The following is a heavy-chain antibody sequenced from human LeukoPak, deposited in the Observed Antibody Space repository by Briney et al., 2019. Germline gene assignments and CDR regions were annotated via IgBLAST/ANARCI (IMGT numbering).Heavy chain of an antibody. Sequence: GGSLRLSCSVSGFTFSMYSMHWVRQAPGKGLEYVSSIITNGGTTYYADSVRGRFIISRDNFQSTLYLQVGSLRTEDTAVYYCVKGGGSGSLDYYFDYWGQGTLVTVSS. CDR3: VKGGGSGSLDYYFDY. D-gene: IGHD3-10*01. V-gene: IGHV3-64D*06. J-gene: IGHJ4*02. CDR2: IITNGGTT. CDR1: GFTFSMYS.